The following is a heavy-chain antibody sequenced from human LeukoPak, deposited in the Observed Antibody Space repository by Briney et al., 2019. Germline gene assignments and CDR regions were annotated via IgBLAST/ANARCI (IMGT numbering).Heavy chain of an antibody. D-gene: IGHD3-16*01. J-gene: IGHJ5*02. CDR3: ATLSIMITFGGVSAWFDP. Sequence: SETLSLTCAVYGGSFSGYYWSWIRQPPGKGLEWIGYIYHSGSTYYNPSLKSRVTISVDRSKNQFSLKLSSVTAADTAVYYCATLSIMITFGGVSAWFDPWGQGTLVTVSS. CDR2: IYHSGST. CDR1: GGSFSGYY. V-gene: IGHV4-30-2*01.